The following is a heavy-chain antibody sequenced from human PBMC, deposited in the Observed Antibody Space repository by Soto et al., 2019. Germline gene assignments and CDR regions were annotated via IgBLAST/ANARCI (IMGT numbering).Heavy chain of an antibody. Sequence: EVQLVQSGAEVKKPGESLQISCQASGHRLMDFWIGWVRQMPGKGPEWVGNIYPGDSDTRYSPSFQGQVTISADKSTSTAFLQWSSLKASDSAIFYCGATRTIGKYYFDYWGQGTLVTVPS. J-gene: IGHJ4*02. D-gene: IGHD1-1*01. CDR1: GHRLMDFW. CDR2: IYPGDSDT. V-gene: IGHV5-51*03. CDR3: GATRTIGKYYFDY.